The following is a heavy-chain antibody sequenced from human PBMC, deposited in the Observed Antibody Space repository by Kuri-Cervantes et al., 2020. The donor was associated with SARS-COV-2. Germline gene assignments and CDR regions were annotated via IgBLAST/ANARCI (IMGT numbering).Heavy chain of an antibody. Sequence: GGSLRLSCAASRFTFRNYGMHWVRQAPGKGLEWVALISYDETYKYYADSVKGRFTISRENAKNSLYLQMNSLRAGDTAVYYCARDLGGPRFGGMDVWGQGTTVTVSS. V-gene: IGHV3-30*03. J-gene: IGHJ6*02. CDR2: ISYDETYK. CDR3: ARDLGGPRFGGMDV. D-gene: IGHD3-16*01. CDR1: RFTFRNYG.